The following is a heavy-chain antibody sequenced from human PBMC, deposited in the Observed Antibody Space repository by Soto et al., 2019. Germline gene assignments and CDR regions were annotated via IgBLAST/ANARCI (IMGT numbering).Heavy chain of an antibody. CDR3: ARGDGYNRY. Sequence: GRSLRLSCAASGFTFSSFWMHWVRQAPGKGLVWVSRIISDGSSTSYADSVRGRFTISRDNAKNTLYLQMNSLRAEDTAVYYCARGDGYNRYWGQGTLVTVSS. CDR2: IISDGSST. V-gene: IGHV3-74*01. D-gene: IGHD2-21*01. CDR1: GFTFSSFW. J-gene: IGHJ4*02.